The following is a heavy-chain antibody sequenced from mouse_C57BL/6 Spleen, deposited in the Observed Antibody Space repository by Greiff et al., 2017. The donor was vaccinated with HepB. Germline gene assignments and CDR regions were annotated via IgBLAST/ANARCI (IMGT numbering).Heavy chain of an antibody. V-gene: IGHV1-54*01. CDR3: ARGESSD. J-gene: IGHJ3*01. Sequence: QVQLKESGAELVRPGTSVKVSCKASGYAFTNYLIEWVKQRPGQGLEWIGVINPGSGGTNYNEKFKGKATLTADKSSSTAYMQLSSLTSEDSAVYFCARGESSDWGQGTLVTVSA. CDR2: INPGSGGT. D-gene: IGHD6-1*01. CDR1: GYAFTNYL.